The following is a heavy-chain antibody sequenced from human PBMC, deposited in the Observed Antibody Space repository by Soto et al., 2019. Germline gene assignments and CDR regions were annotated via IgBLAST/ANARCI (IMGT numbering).Heavy chain of an antibody. Sequence: PGGSLRLSCVGTGLNFDDFAMHWVRQAPGKGLEWVSGITWNSRVLAYADSVKGRFTISRDNSKNTLYLQMNSLRAEDTAVYYCAKDLKLGWQLGGSSRYGMDVWGQGTTVTVSS. CDR3: AKDLKLGWQLGGSSRYGMDV. CDR2: ITWNSRVL. V-gene: IGHV3-9*01. D-gene: IGHD6-6*01. J-gene: IGHJ6*02. CDR1: GLNFDDFA.